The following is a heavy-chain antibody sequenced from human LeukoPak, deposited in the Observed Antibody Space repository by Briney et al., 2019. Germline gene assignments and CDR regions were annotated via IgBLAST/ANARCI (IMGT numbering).Heavy chain of an antibody. V-gene: IGHV3-21*01. J-gene: IGHJ4*02. D-gene: IGHD6-19*01. Sequence: GGSLRLSCAASGFTFSSYSMNWVRQAPGKGLEWVSSISSSSSYLYYADSVKGRFTISRDNAKNSLYLQMNSLRAEDTAVYYCARAPEYSSGWYYFDYWGQGTLVTVSS. CDR2: ISSSSSYL. CDR1: GFTFSSYS. CDR3: ARAPEYSSGWYYFDY.